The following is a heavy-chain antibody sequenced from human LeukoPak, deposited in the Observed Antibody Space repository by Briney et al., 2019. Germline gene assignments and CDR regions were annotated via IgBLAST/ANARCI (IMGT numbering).Heavy chain of an antibody. CDR1: GYTFSSYG. CDR3: ARRSMTTALSHFDY. CDR2: TNVYNGNI. D-gene: IGHD4-17*01. J-gene: IGHJ4*02. Sequence: ASVKVSCKASGYTFSSYGITWVRQAPGQGLEWMGWTNVYNGNINYAQKVQDRVTMTTDTSTSTAYMELRSLRSDDTAVYYCARRSMTTALSHFDYWGQGTLVTVSS. V-gene: IGHV1-18*04.